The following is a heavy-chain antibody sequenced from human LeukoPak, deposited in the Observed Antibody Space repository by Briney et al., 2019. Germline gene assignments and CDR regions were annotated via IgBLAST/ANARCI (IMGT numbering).Heavy chain of an antibody. Sequence: HGGSLEISCQGSGSPFTSYTIGGVRRLQGKGLGGMGIIYAGDSDTRYRPSFQGQVTISADKSISTAYLQWRSLKASDTAMYYCARHWDLAYWGGDCYAFDAFDIWGQGTMVTVSS. CDR3: ARHWDLAYWGGDCYAFDAFDI. CDR1: GSPFTSYT. D-gene: IGHD2-21*02. J-gene: IGHJ3*02. CDR2: IYAGDSDT. V-gene: IGHV5-51*01.